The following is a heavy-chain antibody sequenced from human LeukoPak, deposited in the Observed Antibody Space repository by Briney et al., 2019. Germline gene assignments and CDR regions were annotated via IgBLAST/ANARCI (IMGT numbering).Heavy chain of an antibody. J-gene: IGHJ2*01. CDR3: ARDGPKDWGSPRYFDL. D-gene: IGHD3/OR15-3a*01. CDR2: INPNSGGT. Sequence: AASVTVSCKASGYTFTGYYIHWVRQAPGQGLEWMGWINPNSGGTNYAQEFQGRVTMTRDTSISTAYMELSRLRSDDTAVYYCARDGPKDWGSPRYFDLWGRGTLVTVSS. V-gene: IGHV1-2*02. CDR1: GYTFTGYY.